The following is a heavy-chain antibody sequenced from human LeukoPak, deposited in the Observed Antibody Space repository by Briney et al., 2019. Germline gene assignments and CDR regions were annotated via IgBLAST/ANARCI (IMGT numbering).Heavy chain of an antibody. Sequence: SGTLSLPFAGYGGSFRRYYWSWVRPPPGKGLEWIGEIDHSGSTNYNPSLKSRVTISVDTSKNQFSLKLSSVTAADTAVYYCARTPRKVTTYYYGMDVWGKGTTVTVSS. J-gene: IGHJ6*04. CDR1: GGSFRRYY. V-gene: IGHV4-34*01. CDR3: ARTPRKVTTYYYGMDV. CDR2: IDHSGST. D-gene: IGHD4-17*01.